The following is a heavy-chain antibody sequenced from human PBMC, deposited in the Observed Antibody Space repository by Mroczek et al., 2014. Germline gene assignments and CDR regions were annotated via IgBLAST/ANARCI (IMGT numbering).Heavy chain of an antibody. Sequence: QVQLQQWGAGLLKPSETLSLTCAVYGGSFSGYYWSWIRQPPGKGLEWIGEINHSGSTNYNPSLKSRVTISVDTSKNQFSLKLSSVTAADTAVYYCARGRSVVVPAAIGGVYYYGMDVWGQGTTVTVSS. CDR3: ARGRSVVVPAAIGGVYYYGMDV. CDR1: GGSFSGYY. J-gene: IGHJ6*02. V-gene: IGHV4-34*01. CDR2: INHSGST. D-gene: IGHD2-2*02.